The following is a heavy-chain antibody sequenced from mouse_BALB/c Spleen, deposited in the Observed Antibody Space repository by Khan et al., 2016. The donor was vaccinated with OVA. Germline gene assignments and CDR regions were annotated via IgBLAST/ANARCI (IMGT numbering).Heavy chain of an antibody. Sequence: QIQLVQSGPELKKPGETVKISCKASEYIFTNYGMTWVKQAPGKGLKWMGWINTYTGEPTYADDFKGRFAFSLETSANTAYLQINNLKNEDKATXFCARTLYGSGYDYAMDYWGQGTSVTVSS. CDR3: ARTLYGSGYDYAMDY. J-gene: IGHJ4*01. D-gene: IGHD1-1*01. CDR2: INTYTGEP. CDR1: EYIFTNYG. V-gene: IGHV9-1*02.